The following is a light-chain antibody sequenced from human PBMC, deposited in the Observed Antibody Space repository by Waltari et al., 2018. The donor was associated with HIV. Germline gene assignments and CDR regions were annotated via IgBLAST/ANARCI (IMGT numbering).Light chain of an antibody. Sequence: TWEGDSLRSYYASWYQQKPGQAPVLVIYGKNNRPSGIPDRFSGSSSGNTASLTITGAQAEDEADYYCNSRDSSGNHYVFGTGTKVTVL. V-gene: IGLV3-19*01. CDR1: SLRSYY. J-gene: IGLJ1*01. CDR2: GKN. CDR3: NSRDSSGNHYV.